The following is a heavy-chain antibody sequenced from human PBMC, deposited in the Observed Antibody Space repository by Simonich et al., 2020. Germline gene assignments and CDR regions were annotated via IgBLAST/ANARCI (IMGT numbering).Heavy chain of an antibody. CDR1: GGSFSGYY. J-gene: IGHJ1*01. CDR2: INHSGST. Sequence: QVQLQQWGAGLLKPSETLSLTCAVYGGSFSGYYWSWIRQPPGKGLEWIGEINHSGSTNYNPAHKSRGTISVDTSKNQFSLKLSSVTAADTAVYYCARRGYYNFWSGYEYFQHWGQGTLVTVSS. V-gene: IGHV4-34*01. CDR3: ARRGYYNFWSGYEYFQH. D-gene: IGHD3-3*01.